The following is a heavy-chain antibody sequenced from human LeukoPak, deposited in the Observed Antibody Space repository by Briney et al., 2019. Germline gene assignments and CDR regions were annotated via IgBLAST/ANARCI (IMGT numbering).Heavy chain of an antibody. CDR1: GYTLTELS. D-gene: IGHD2-2*01. J-gene: IGHJ6*02. Sequence: EASVKVSCEVSGYTLTELSMHWVRQAPGKGLEWMGGFDPEDGETIYAQKFQGRVTMTEDTSTDTAYMELSSLRSEDTAVYYCATVSPATGPNYYYGMDVWGQGTTVTVSS. CDR3: ATVSPATGPNYYYGMDV. CDR2: FDPEDGET. V-gene: IGHV1-24*01.